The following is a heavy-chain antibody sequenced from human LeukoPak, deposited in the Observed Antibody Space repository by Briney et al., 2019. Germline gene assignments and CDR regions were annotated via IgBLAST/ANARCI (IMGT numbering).Heavy chain of an antibody. CDR3: ARDTITMGINWFDP. CDR1: GYTFTGNY. V-gene: IGHV1-2*06. CDR2: INPNSGGT. Sequence: ASVKVSCKASGYTFTGNYMHWVRQAPGQGLEWMGRINPNSGGTNYAQKFQGRVTMTRDASISTAYMELTRLRSDDTAVYYCARDTITMGINWFDPWGQGTLVTVSS. D-gene: IGHD3-10*01. J-gene: IGHJ5*02.